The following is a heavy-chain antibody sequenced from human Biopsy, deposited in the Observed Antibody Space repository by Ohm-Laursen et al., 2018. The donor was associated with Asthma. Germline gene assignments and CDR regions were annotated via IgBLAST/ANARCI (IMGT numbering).Heavy chain of an antibody. J-gene: IGHJ4*02. CDR2: IYYSGST. Sequence: SQTLSLTCIVSYGSITSGGYYWTWIRQHPGKGLEWIRFIYYSGSTYYNPSLKSRVSISIDTSKNQFSLKLSSVTAADTAVYYCTRAQDYYDSRGYCRSFDYWGQGTLVTVSS. D-gene: IGHD3-22*01. CDR1: YGSITSGGYY. CDR3: TRAQDYYDSRGYCRSFDY. V-gene: IGHV4-31*03.